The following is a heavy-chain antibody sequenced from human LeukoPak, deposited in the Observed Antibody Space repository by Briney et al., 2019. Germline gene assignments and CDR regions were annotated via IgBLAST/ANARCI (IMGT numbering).Heavy chain of an antibody. CDR3: ARELEENCSSTSCLKGYYYYYGMDV. CDR2: IKQDGSEK. J-gene: IGHJ6*02. CDR1: GFTFNNYC. Sequence: TGGSLRLSCEASGFTFNNYCMSWVRQAPGKGLQWVAYIKQDGSEKYYVDSVKGRFTISRDNAKNTLYLQMNSLRAEDTAVYYCARELEENCSSTSCLKGYYYYYGMDVWGQGTTVTVSS. D-gene: IGHD2-2*01. V-gene: IGHV3-7*01.